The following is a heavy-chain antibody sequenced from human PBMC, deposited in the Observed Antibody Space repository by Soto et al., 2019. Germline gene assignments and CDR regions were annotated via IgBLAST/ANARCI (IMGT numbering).Heavy chain of an antibody. D-gene: IGHD1-26*01. CDR3: SRGVGATTFDY. CDR2: IIPIFGTA. CDR1: GYTFTSYD. J-gene: IGHJ4*02. V-gene: IGHV1-69*13. Sequence: SVKVSCKASGYTFTSYDINWVRQATGQGLEWMGGIIPIFGTANYAQKFQGRVTITADESTSTAYMELSSLRSEDTAVYYCSRGVGATTFDYWGQGTLVTVSS.